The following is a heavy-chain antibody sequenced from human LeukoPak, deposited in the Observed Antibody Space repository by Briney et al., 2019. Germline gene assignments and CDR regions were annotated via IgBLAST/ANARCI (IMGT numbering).Heavy chain of an antibody. CDR2: MNPNSGGS. CDR3: ARDNMGATDAFDI. J-gene: IGHJ3*02. Sequence: ASVKVSCKASGYTFTSYSINWVRQATGQGLEWMGWMNPNSGGSGPAQKFQGRVTMTWNTPISTAYMELSSLTSDDTAVYYCARDNMGATDAFDIWGQGTMVTVSS. CDR1: GYTFTSYS. V-gene: IGHV1-8*01. D-gene: IGHD1-26*01.